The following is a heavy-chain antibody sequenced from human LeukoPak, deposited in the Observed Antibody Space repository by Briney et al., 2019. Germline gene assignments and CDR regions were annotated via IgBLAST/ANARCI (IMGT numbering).Heavy chain of an antibody. D-gene: IGHD1/OR15-1a*01. CDR2: VSYDGSEK. J-gene: IGHJ4*02. Sequence: SCKASGYTFTSYGIHWVRQAPGKGLEWVAVVSYDGSEKYYADSVKGRFTISRDNSKNTLYLQMNSLRAEDTAVYYCAQQHAPTGGYFDYWGQGTLVTVSS. V-gene: IGHV3-30*12. CDR1: GYTFTSYG. CDR3: AQQHAPTGGYFDY.